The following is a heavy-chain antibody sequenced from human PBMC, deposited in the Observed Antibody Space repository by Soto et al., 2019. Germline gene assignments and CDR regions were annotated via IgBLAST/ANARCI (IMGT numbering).Heavy chain of an antibody. J-gene: IGHJ5*02. CDR3: ASPRITMVRGVNACWFDP. CDR2: IIPIFGTA. D-gene: IGHD3-10*01. CDR1: GGTFSSYA. Sequence: QVQLVQSGAEVKKPGSSVKVSCKASGGTFSSYAISWVRQAPGQGLEWMGGIIPIFGTANYAQKFQGRVPITADESTSTAYMELSSLRSEDTAVYYCASPRITMVRGVNACWFDPWGQGTLVTVSS. V-gene: IGHV1-69*01.